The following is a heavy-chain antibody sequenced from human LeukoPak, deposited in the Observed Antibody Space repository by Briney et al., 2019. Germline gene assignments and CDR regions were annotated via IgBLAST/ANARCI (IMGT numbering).Heavy chain of an antibody. D-gene: IGHD1-1*01. J-gene: IGHJ6*02. V-gene: IGHV3-23*01. CDR1: GFTFNSYA. CDR2: ISGSGVST. Sequence: PSGGSLRLSCAASGFTFNSYAMHWVRQAPGKGLEWVSSISGSGVSTHCADSVEGRFTISRDNSKNTLYLQMNSLRAEDTALYYCAKNKSPSSGTWGMDVWGQGTTVTVSS. CDR3: AKNKSPSSGTWGMDV.